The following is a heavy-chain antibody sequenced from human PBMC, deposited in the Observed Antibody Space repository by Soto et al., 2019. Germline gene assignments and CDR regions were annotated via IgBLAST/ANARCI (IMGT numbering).Heavy chain of an antibody. D-gene: IGHD2-15*01. CDR3: AREKDCSGGSCVYYYYGMDV. CDR2: IKQDGSEK. V-gene: IGHV3-7*05. CDR1: GFTFSSYW. Sequence: GGSLRLSCAASGFTFSSYWMSWVRQAPGKGLEWVANIKQDGSEKYYVDSVKGRFTISRDNAKNSLYLQMNSLRAEDTAVYYCAREKDCSGGSCVYYYYGMDVWGQGTTVTVSS. J-gene: IGHJ6*02.